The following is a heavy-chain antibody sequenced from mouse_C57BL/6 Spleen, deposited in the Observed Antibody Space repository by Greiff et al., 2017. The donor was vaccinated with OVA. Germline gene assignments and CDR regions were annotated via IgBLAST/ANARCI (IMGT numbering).Heavy chain of an antibody. CDR1: GFSLSTSGMG. Sequence: QVTLKVSGPGLLQPSPTLSLTCSFSGFSLSTSGMGVSWIRQTPGKGLEWLALIYWDDDKRYNPSLKSRPTISKDTSRNQGFLKITSVDTADTATYYCARRYGHGGYFDDWGTGTTVTVSS. J-gene: IGHJ1*03. CDR2: IYWDDDK. D-gene: IGHD1-1*01. CDR3: ARRYGHGGYFDD. V-gene: IGHV8-12*01.